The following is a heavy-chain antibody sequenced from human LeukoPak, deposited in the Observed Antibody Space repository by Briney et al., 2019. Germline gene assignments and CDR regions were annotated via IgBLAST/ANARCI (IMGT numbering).Heavy chain of an antibody. Sequence: SETPSLTCTVSGGSISSSSYYWGWIRQPPGKGLEWIGSIYYSGSTYYNPSLKSRVTISVDTSKNQFSLKLSSVTAADTAVYYCARARSGKWGFDYWGQGTLVTVSS. CDR2: IYYSGST. V-gene: IGHV4-39*01. CDR1: GGSISSSSYY. J-gene: IGHJ4*02. CDR3: ARARSGKWGFDY. D-gene: IGHD1-26*01.